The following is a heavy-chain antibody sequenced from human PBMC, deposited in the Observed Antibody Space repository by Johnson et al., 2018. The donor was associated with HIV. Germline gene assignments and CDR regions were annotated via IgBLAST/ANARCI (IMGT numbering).Heavy chain of an antibody. V-gene: IGHV3-9*01. D-gene: IGHD3-10*01. CDR2: ISWNSGSI. Sequence: VRLVESGGGLVQPGRSLRLSCAASGFTFDDYAMHWVRQAPGKGLEWVSGISWNSGSIGYADSVKGRFTISRDNAKNSLYLQMNSLRAEDTALYYCAKEMVVRENGACDIWGQGTIVTVSS. CDR3: AKEMVVRENGACDI. J-gene: IGHJ3*02. CDR1: GFTFDDYA.